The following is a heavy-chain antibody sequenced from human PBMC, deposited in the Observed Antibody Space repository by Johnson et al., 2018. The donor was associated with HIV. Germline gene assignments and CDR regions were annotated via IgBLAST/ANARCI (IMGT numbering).Heavy chain of an antibody. CDR2: ISYDGNNK. CDR1: GFTFSSYT. J-gene: IGHJ3*02. D-gene: IGHD3-22*01. V-gene: IGHV3-30*04. CDR3: ARDSHYYDSSGPISHNGAFDI. Sequence: QVQLVESGGGVVQPGTSLRLSCAASGFTFSSYTMHWVRQAPGKGLDWVTVISYDGNNKYYAHSVKGRFTISRANSKNTLYLQMNSLRAEDTAVYYCARDSHYYDSSGPISHNGAFDIWGQGTMVIVSS.